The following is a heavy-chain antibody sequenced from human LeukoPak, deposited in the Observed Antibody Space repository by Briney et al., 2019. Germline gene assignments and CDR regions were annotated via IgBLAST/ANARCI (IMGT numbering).Heavy chain of an antibody. D-gene: IGHD2-21*02. Sequence: GGSLRLSCAASGFTFSSYGMHWVRQAPGKGLEWVAVISYDGSNKYYADSVKGRFTISRDNSKNTLYLQMNSLRAEDTAVYYCAKDRRTGVVVTGDFQHWGQGTLVTVSS. V-gene: IGHV3-30*18. J-gene: IGHJ1*01. CDR2: ISYDGSNK. CDR3: AKDRRTGVVVTGDFQH. CDR1: GFTFSSYG.